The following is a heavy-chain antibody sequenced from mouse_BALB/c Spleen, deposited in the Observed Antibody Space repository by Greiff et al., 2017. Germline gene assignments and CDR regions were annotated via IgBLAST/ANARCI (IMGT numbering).Heavy chain of an antibody. CDR3: TRRALAY. J-gene: IGHJ3*01. Sequence: QSGGGLVQPGGSMKLSCVASGFTFSNYWMNWVRQSPEKGLEWVAEIRLKSNNYATHYAESVKGRFTISRDDSKSSVYLQMNNLRAEDTGIYYCTRRALAYWGQGTLVTVSA. V-gene: IGHV6-6*02. D-gene: IGHD3-3*01. CDR2: IRLKSNNYAT. CDR1: GFTFSNYW.